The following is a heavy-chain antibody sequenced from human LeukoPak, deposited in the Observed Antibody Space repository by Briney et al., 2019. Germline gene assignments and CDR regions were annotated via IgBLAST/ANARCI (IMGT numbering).Heavy chain of an antibody. CDR3: ARGPNSYGYDWFDP. CDR1: GFNFSSYG. Sequence: GGSLRLSCAASGFNFSSYGMHWVRQAPGKGLEWVAVISYDGSHKDHVDSVKGRFTISRDNSKNTLYLQMNSLRAEDTAVYYCARGPNSYGYDWFDPWGQGTLVTVSS. V-gene: IGHV3-30*03. J-gene: IGHJ5*02. D-gene: IGHD5-18*01. CDR2: ISYDGSHK.